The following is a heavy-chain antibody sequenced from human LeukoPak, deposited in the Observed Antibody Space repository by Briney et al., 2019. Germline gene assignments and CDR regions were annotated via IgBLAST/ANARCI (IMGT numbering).Heavy chain of an antibody. D-gene: IGHD4-11*01. CDR1: GFTFTDTY. CDR3: ALSDSNYGYYYYMDV. V-gene: IGHV3-11*04. J-gene: IGHJ6*03. CDR2: ISPSGTDI. Sequence: PGGSLRLSCAISGFTFTDTYMTWIRQAPGKGLESLSYISPSGTDISYADSVKGRFTISRDNAKNSLYLQMNSLRAEDTAVYYCALSDSNYGYYYYMDVWGKGTTVTVSS.